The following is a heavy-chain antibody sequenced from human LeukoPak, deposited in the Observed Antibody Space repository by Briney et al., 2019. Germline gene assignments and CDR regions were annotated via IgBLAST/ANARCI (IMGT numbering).Heavy chain of an antibody. Sequence: GGSLRLSCAASGFTFDKAWMNWVRQAPGKGLEWVSAISGSGGSTYYADSVKGRFTISRDNSKNTLYLQMNSLRAEDTAVYYCAKTVAVAHYYYYYYMDVWGKGTTVTVSS. CDR1: GFTFDKAW. J-gene: IGHJ6*03. V-gene: IGHV3-23*01. D-gene: IGHD6-19*01. CDR3: AKTVAVAHYYYYYYMDV. CDR2: ISGSGGST.